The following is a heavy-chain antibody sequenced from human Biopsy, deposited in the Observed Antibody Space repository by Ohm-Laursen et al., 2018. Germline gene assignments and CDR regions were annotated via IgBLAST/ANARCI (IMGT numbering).Heavy chain of an antibody. CDR3: ASVVLGPTNDAFDL. CDR2: IYPGGST. Sequence: SETLSLTCDVSGGDINNYYWSWIRQPAGKGLDWIGRIYPGGSTNDNPSLKSRVTMSVDTSKKQLSLRLRSVTAADTAMYYCASVVLGPTNDAFDLWGQGTMVVVSS. CDR1: GGDINNYY. J-gene: IGHJ3*01. D-gene: IGHD3-22*01. V-gene: IGHV4-4*07.